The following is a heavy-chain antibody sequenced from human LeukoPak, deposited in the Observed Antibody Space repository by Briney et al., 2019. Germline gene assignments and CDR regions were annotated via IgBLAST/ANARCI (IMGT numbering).Heavy chain of an antibody. Sequence: GGSLRLSCAASGFTVSNNYMSWVRQAPGKGLEWVAFISYDGSNKYYADSVKGRFTISRDNSKNTLYLQMNSLRAEDTAVYYCAKVYCSGGSCYDYGMDVWGQGTTVAVSS. V-gene: IGHV3-30*18. J-gene: IGHJ6*02. D-gene: IGHD2-15*01. CDR1: GFTVSNNY. CDR3: AKVYCSGGSCYDYGMDV. CDR2: ISYDGSNK.